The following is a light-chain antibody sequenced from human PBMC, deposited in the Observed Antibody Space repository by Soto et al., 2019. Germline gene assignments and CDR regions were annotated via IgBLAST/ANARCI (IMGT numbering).Light chain of an antibody. CDR3: QQYYTYPWT. V-gene: IGKV1-8*01. CDR1: QGISSY. J-gene: IGKJ1*01. Sequence: ASRMTQSPSSLSASTGDRVTITCRASQGISSYLAWYQQKPGKAPKVLIHTASTLQGGVPSRFSGSGSGTDFTLTISRLQSEDFATYYCQQYYTYPWTFGQGTKVEIK. CDR2: TAS.